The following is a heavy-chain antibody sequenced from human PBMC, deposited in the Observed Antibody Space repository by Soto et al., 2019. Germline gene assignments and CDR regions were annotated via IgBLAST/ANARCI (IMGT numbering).Heavy chain of an antibody. CDR3: ARGSKSVFDFDY. V-gene: IGHV4-34*01. J-gene: IGHJ4*02. Sequence: SETLSLTCAVYGGSFSGYYWSWIRQPPGKGLEWIGEINHSGSTNYNPSLKSRVTISVDTSKNQFSLKLSSVTAADTAVYYCARGSKSVFDFDYCGQGTLVTVSS. CDR2: INHSGST. D-gene: IGHD3-10*02. CDR1: GGSFSGYY.